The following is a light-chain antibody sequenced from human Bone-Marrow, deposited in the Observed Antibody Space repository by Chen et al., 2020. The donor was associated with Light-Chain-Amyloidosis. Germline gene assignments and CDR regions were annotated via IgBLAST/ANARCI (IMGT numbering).Light chain of an antibody. CDR2: AAS. CDR1: QAITNY. V-gene: IGKV1-8*01. Sequence: AIRMTQSPSSLSASAGDKVTITCRASQAITNYLAWYQQRPGEAPHLLISAASTLQSGVPSRFSGSGSGTAFTLTITSLQSEDFATYYCQQNYGCPLTFGEGTKVEIK. CDR3: QQNYGCPLT. J-gene: IGKJ4*02.